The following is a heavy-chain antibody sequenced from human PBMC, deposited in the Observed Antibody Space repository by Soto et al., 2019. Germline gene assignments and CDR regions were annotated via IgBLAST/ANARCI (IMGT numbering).Heavy chain of an antibody. V-gene: IGHV4-38-2*01. CDR2: ISYSGKT. CDR3: SRGAGAPWVRFDY. CDR1: GHSLASGYY. D-gene: IGHD2-21*01. Sequence: SETLSLTCGVFGHSLASGYYWGWIRQPPGKGPEWIGSISYSGKTYYNPSLASRISIAVDTSKNQFSLRLTSVTAADTALYYCSRGAGAPWVRFDYWGQGTQVTVSS. J-gene: IGHJ4*02.